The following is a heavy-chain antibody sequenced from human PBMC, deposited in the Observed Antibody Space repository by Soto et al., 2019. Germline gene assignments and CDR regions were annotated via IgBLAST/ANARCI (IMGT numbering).Heavy chain of an antibody. V-gene: IGHV1-69*01. J-gene: IGHJ2*01. Sequence: QVQLVQSGAEVKKPGSSVKVSCKASGGTFSSYAISWVRQAPGQGLEWMGGIIPIFGTANYAQKFQGRVTITADESTSTDYMELSSLRSEDTAVYYCARDPGGAPDPHWYFDLWGRGTLVTVSS. CDR1: GGTFSSYA. CDR3: ARDPGGAPDPHWYFDL. D-gene: IGHD3-16*01. CDR2: IIPIFGTA.